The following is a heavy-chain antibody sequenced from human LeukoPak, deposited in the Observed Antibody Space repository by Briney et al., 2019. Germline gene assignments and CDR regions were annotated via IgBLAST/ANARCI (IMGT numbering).Heavy chain of an antibody. D-gene: IGHD2-2*01. Sequence: GGSLRLSCAASGFTFSSYAMSWVRQAPGKGLEWVSAISGSGGSTYYADSVKGRFTISRDNSKNTLYLQMNSLRAEDTAVYYCAKDLRVGYCSSTNCPEAFDIWGQGTMVTVSS. CDR3: AKDLRVGYCSSTNCPEAFDI. V-gene: IGHV3-23*01. J-gene: IGHJ3*02. CDR2: ISGSGGST. CDR1: GFTFSSYA.